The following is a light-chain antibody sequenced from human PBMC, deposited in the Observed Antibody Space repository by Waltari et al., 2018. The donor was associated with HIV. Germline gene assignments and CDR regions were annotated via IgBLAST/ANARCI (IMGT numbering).Light chain of an antibody. CDR2: GAS. CDR3: QQYGSSPWT. V-gene: IGKV1-39*01. Sequence: DIQMTQSPFSLPASVGDRVTITCRASQNITTYLNWYQQKPGKAPKLLIYGASSLQSGVPSRFSGSGSVTDFTLTISRLEPEDFAVYYCQQYGSSPWTFGQGTKVEIK. J-gene: IGKJ1*01. CDR1: QNITTY.